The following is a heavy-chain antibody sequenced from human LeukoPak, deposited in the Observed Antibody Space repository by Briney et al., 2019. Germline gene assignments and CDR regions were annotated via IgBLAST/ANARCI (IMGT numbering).Heavy chain of an antibody. Sequence: GGSLRLSCAASGFTFSSYAMSWVRQAPGKGLEWVSGIISSGASTYYANSVKGRFTISRDNSKNTLYLQMNSLRAEDTAVYYCARSEAQSSIATFGGQGTLVTVSS. CDR1: GFTFSSYA. D-gene: IGHD6-6*01. CDR2: IISSGAST. V-gene: IGHV3-23*01. J-gene: IGHJ4*02. CDR3: ARSEAQSSIATF.